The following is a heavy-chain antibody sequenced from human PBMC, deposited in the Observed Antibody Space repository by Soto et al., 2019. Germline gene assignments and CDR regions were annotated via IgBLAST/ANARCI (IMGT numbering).Heavy chain of an antibody. CDR3: MLGSGWKDFDY. CDR2: IKYSGTT. D-gene: IGHD3-22*01. V-gene: IGHV4-39*01. Sequence: SETLSLTCTVSGGSISSSRCHWGWIRQPPGKGLEWIASIKYSGTTFYNPSRKSRVTLSVDTSKNQFALKLSSVTAADTAVYYCMLGSGWKDFDYWGQGTLVTVS. J-gene: IGHJ4*02. CDR1: GGSISSSRCH.